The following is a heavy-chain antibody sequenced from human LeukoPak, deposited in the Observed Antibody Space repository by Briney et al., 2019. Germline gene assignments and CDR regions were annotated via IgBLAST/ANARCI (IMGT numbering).Heavy chain of an antibody. D-gene: IGHD2-21*02. J-gene: IGHJ4*02. CDR3: AKSLAYCGGDCYAVDY. V-gene: IGHV3-23*01. CDR1: GFTFSSYA. Sequence: AGGSLRLSCAASGFTFSSYAMSWVRRAPGKGLEWVSAISGGGGSTYYADSVKGRFTISRDNSKNTLYLQMNSLRAEDTAVYYCAKSLAYCGGDCYAVDYWGQGTLVTVSS. CDR2: ISGGGGST.